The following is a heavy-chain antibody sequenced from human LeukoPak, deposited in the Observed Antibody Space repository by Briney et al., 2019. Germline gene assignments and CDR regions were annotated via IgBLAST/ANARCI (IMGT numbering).Heavy chain of an antibody. CDR1: GGSISSHY. D-gene: IGHD2-21*02. V-gene: IGHV4-59*11. CDR2: IHYSGST. Sequence: SETLSLTCTVSGGSISSHYWSWIRQPPGKGLECIGNIHYSGSTNYNPSLKSRLTISVDTSKTQFSLKLTSVTAADTAVYYCARYCASDTCYNGGFDPWGQGTLVTVSS. J-gene: IGHJ5*02. CDR3: ARYCASDTCYNGGFDP.